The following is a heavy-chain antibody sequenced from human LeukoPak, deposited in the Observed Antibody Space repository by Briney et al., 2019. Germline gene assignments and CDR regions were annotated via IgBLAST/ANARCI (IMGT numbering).Heavy chain of an antibody. CDR3: ARGRYGGYALHPHDY. CDR2: INHSGST. J-gene: IGHJ4*02. D-gene: IGHD5-12*01. V-gene: IGHV4-34*01. CDR1: GGSFSGYY. Sequence: PSETLSLTCAVYGGSFSGYYWSWIRQPPGKGLEWIGEINHSGSTNYNPSLKSRVTISVDTSKNQFSLKLSSVTAADTAVYYCARGRYGGYALHPHDYWGQGTLVTVSS.